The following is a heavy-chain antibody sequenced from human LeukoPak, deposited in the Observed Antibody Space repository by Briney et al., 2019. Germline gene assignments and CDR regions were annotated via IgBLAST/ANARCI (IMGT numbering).Heavy chain of an antibody. V-gene: IGHV1-2*06. CDR1: GYTFTGYY. Sequence: ASVKVYCKASGYTFTGYYMHWVRQAPGQGLEWMGRINPNSGGTNYAQKFQGRVTMTRDTSISTAYMELSRLRSDDTAVYYCARDTSSSWSYYYYYYMDVWGKGTTVTVSS. J-gene: IGHJ6*03. D-gene: IGHD6-13*01. CDR2: INPNSGGT. CDR3: ARDTSSSWSYYYYYYMDV.